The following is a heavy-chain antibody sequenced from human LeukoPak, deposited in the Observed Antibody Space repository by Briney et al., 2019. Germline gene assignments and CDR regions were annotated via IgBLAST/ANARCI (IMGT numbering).Heavy chain of an antibody. CDR1: GFIFSSHW. Sequence: GGSLRLSCAASGFIFSSHWMCWVRQAPGKGLEWVANIKEDGSEKYSVDSVKGRFTISRDNAKNSLYLQMNSLRAEDTAVYYCARLRDIDYWGQGTLVTVSS. J-gene: IGHJ4*02. CDR3: ARLRDIDY. V-gene: IGHV3-7*01. CDR2: IKEDGSEK. D-gene: IGHD5-24*01.